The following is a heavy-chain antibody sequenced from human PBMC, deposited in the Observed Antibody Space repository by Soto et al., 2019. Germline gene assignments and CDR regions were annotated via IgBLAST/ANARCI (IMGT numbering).Heavy chain of an antibody. CDR1: GGSVSSGSYY. V-gene: IGHV4-61*01. CDR2: IYYTGST. CDR3: ARDFIGYYDSSGYHPHWYFDL. J-gene: IGHJ2*01. Sequence: QVQVQESGPGLVKPSETLSLTCTVSGGSVSSGSYYWSWIRQPPGKGLEWIGYIYYTGSTTYNPSLKSRVTISMDTPKNQLSLKLSSVTAADTAVYYCARDFIGYYDSSGYHPHWYFDLWGRGTLVTVSS. D-gene: IGHD3-22*01.